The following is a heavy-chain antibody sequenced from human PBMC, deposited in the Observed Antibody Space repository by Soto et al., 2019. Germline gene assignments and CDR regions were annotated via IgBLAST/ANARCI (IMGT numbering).Heavy chain of an antibody. Sequence: QLQLQESGPGLVKPSETLSLTCTVSGGSISSSSYYWGWIRQPPGKGLEWIGSIYYSGSTYYNPSLKSRVTISVDTSKNQFSLKLSSVTAPDTAVYYCARVIGQQLVFDPWGQGTLVTVSS. CDR3: ARVIGQQLVFDP. CDR2: IYYSGST. CDR1: GGSISSSSYY. J-gene: IGHJ5*02. D-gene: IGHD6-13*01. V-gene: IGHV4-39*01.